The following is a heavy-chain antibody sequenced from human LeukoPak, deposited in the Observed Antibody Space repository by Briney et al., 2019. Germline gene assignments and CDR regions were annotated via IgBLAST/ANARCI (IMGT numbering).Heavy chain of an antibody. CDR1: GFTFSSYS. V-gene: IGHV3-21*01. Sequence: PGGSLRLSCAASGFTFSSYSMNWVRQAPGKGLEWFSSISSSSSSIYYADSVKGRFTISRDNAKNSLYLQMNSLRAEDTAVYYCARDLTFGGVIVTHDYWGQGTLVTVSS. J-gene: IGHJ4*02. CDR2: ISSSSSSI. CDR3: ARDLTFGGVIVTHDY. D-gene: IGHD3-16*02.